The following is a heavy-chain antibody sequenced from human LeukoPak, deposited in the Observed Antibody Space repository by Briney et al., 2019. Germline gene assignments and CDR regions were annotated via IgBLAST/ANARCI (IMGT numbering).Heavy chain of an antibody. CDR3: ASEVAASDAFDI. D-gene: IGHD2-15*01. CDR2: MNPNSGNT. V-gene: IGHV1-8*01. Sequence: ASVKVSCKASGCTFTSYDINWVRQATGQGLEWMGWMNPNSGNTGYAQKFQGRVTMTRNTSISTAYMELSSLRSEDTAVYYCASEVAASDAFDIWGQGTMVTVSS. J-gene: IGHJ3*02. CDR1: GCTFTSYD.